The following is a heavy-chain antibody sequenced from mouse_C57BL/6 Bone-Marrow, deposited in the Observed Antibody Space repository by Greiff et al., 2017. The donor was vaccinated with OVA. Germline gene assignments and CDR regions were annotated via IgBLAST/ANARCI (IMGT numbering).Heavy chain of an antibody. Sequence: ATGGVDFSRYWMSWVRRAPGKGLEWIGEINPDSSTINYAPSLKDKFIISRDNAKNTLYLQMSKVRSEDTALYYCARRVPRRYFDVWGTGTTVTVSS. V-gene: IGHV4-1*01. CDR3: ARRVPRRYFDV. J-gene: IGHJ1*03. D-gene: IGHD2-10*02. CDR2: INPDSSTI. CDR1: GVDFSRYW.